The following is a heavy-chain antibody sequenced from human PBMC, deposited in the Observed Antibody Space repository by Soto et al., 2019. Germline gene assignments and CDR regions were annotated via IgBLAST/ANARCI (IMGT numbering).Heavy chain of an antibody. CDR3: TRELGYCSGGSCAYFDY. CDR2: IRSKAYGGTT. V-gene: IGHV3-49*04. CDR1: GFTFVEYA. J-gene: IGHJ4*02. D-gene: IGHD2-15*01. Sequence: GGSLRLSCTASGFTFVEYAMSWVRQAPGKGLEWVGFIRSKAYGGTTEYAASVKGRFTISRDDSKSIAYLQMNSLKTEDTAVYYCTRELGYCSGGSCAYFDYWGQGTLVTVSS.